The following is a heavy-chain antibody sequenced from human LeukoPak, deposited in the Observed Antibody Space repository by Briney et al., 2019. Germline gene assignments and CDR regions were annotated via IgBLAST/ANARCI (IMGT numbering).Heavy chain of an antibody. D-gene: IGHD6-6*01. J-gene: IGHJ4*02. V-gene: IGHV4-4*08. CDR2: IYYSGST. CDR1: GGSMSPYH. Sequence: SETLSLTCTVSGGSMSPYHWGWIRQPPGKGLEWTGYIYYSGSTNYNPSLKSRVTISVDTSKNQFSLKLSSVTAADTAMYFCARDRYSSSSAVDYWGQGTLVTVSS. CDR3: ARDRYSSSSAVDY.